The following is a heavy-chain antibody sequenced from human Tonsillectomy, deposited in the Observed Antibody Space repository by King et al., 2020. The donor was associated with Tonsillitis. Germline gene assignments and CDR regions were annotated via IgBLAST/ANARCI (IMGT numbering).Heavy chain of an antibody. J-gene: IGHJ4*02. CDR2: VSNSGGVT. D-gene: IGHD2-21*02. CDR1: GFSFSGYA. Sequence: VQLVESGGGLVQPGGSLRLSCAASGFSFSGYAMSWVRQAPGKGLEWVSGVSNSGGVTYYADSVKGRFTISRDNSKNTLYLQMNSLRAEDTALYYCAKAMVVTGLLDSWGQGTRVTVSS. CDR3: AKAMVVTGLLDS. V-gene: IGHV3-23*04.